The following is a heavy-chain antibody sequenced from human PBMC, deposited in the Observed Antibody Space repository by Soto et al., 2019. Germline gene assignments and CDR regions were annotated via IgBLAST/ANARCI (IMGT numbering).Heavy chain of an antibody. CDR2: IYSNDDK. D-gene: IGHD5-18*01. Sequence: QITLKESGPTLVKPTQTLTLTCTFSGFSLTTTTVGVGWVRQPPGKALEWLALIYSNDDKRYSPSLKIRLTITKDTSKNQVVLTMTDMDPVDTATYYCAHKNVYSYGSYYFDYWGQGTLVTVSS. CDR3: AHKNVYSYGSYYFDY. CDR1: GFSLTTTTVG. J-gene: IGHJ4*02. V-gene: IGHV2-5*01.